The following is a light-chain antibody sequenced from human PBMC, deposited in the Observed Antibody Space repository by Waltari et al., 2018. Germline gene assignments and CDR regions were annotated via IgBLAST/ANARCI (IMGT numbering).Light chain of an antibody. Sequence: SHELTQPPSVSVSPGQTASITCSGEKLGDKYACWYKQKPGQSPVLVIDQVSKRPSGIPERFSGSNSGNTATLTISGTQAMDEADYYCQAWDSSTAVFGTGTKVTVL. CDR1: KLGDKY. CDR3: QAWDSSTAV. J-gene: IGLJ1*01. CDR2: QVS. V-gene: IGLV3-1*01.